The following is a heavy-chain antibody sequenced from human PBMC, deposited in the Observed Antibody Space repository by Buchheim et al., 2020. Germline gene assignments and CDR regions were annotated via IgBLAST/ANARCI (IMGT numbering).Heavy chain of an antibody. D-gene: IGHD3/OR15-3a*01. CDR2: IFTTAGGT. J-gene: IGHJ5*02. V-gene: IGHV3-23*04. CDR1: GFTFSSYA. Sequence: EVQVVESGGGLVQPGGSLRLSCAASGFTFSSYAMTWVRQAPGKGLEWVSTIFTTAGGTYYADSVKGRFTISRDNSPKMVYLQMNTLGAEDTALYYCARRMTFGATPGLDPGGQGTL. CDR3: ARRMTFGATPGLDP.